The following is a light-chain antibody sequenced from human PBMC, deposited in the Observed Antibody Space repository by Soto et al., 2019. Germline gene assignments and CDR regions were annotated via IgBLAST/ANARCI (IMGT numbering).Light chain of an antibody. V-gene: IGKV3-20*01. CDR1: QTVSSNF. CDR2: HTS. J-gene: IGKJ1*01. CDR3: QQYRNSPRT. Sequence: IVLTQSPGTLSLSPGERATLSCRASQTVSSNFLAWYQQEPGRAPRLLIHHTSSRATGIPDRFSGSGSGTDFTLTISRLEPEDFAVYYCQQYRNSPRTFGQGTKVDIK.